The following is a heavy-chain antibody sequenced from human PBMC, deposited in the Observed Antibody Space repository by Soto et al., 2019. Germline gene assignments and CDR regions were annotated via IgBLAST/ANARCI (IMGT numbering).Heavy chain of an antibody. J-gene: IGHJ4*02. CDR2: INGGGSST. CDR3: ARESMWAPDY. Sequence: EVQLVESGGGLVQPGGARRLSCAASGVTFSIYWMHWVRQAPGKGLEWVSRINGGGSSTSNAHPVKGRFTISRDNAKNTLYLEMNSLRAEDTAVYYCARESMWAPDYWGQGTLVAVSS. V-gene: IGHV3-74*01. CDR1: GVTFSIYW. D-gene: IGHD1-26*01.